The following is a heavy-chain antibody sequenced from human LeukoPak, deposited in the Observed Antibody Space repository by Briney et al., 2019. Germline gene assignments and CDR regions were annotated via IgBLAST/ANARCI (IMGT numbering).Heavy chain of an antibody. D-gene: IGHD4-23*01. CDR3: ARARRDYGGNPFDY. V-gene: IGHV3-66*01. CDR2: IYSGGST. Sequence: GGSLRLSCAASEFTVSSTYMSWVRQAPEKGLEWVSVIYSGGSTYYADSVKGRFTISRDNSKNTLYLQMNSLRAEDTAVYYCARARRDYGGNPFDYWGQGTLVTASS. CDR1: EFTVSSTY. J-gene: IGHJ4*02.